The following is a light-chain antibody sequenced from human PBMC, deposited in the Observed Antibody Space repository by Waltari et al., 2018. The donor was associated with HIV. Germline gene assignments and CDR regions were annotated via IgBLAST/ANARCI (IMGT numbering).Light chain of an antibody. CDR2: DAS. Sequence: DIVLTQSPATLSLSPVDGATLSCWARQSINTHLAWYQQKPGQAPRLLIYDASKRATGVPARFSGSVSGTDFTLTISSLEPEDSAVYYCQQRTNWPFTFGGGTKVAI. CDR1: QSINTH. CDR3: QQRTNWPFT. V-gene: IGKV3-11*01. J-gene: IGKJ4*01.